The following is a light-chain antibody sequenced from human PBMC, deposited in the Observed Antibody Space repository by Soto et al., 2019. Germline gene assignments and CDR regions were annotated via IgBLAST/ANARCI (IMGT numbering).Light chain of an antibody. CDR2: DVS. J-gene: IGLJ1*01. CDR1: SSDVGGYNY. CDR3: SSYTSSSPLYV. Sequence: QSALTQPASVSGSPGQSITISCTGTSSDVGGYNYVSWYQLHPGKAPKLMIYDVSNRPSGVSSRFSGSKSGNTASLTISGLQAEDEADYYCSSYTSSSPLYVFGTGTKLTVL. V-gene: IGLV2-14*01.